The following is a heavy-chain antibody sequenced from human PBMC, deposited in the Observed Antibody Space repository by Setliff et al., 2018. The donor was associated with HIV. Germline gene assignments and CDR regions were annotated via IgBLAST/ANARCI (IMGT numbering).Heavy chain of an antibody. CDR2: ISSTGTYI. CDR1: GFNFSSHT. Sequence: GGSLRLSCAASGFNFSSHTMNWIRQAPGKGLEWVSSISSTGTYIYYADSMKGRFTISRDNAKNSLYLQMNILRAEDTAVYYCAKATGLGAAGKIDSWGQGTLVTVSS. V-gene: IGHV3-21*04. D-gene: IGHD6-13*01. CDR3: AKATGLGAAGKIDS. J-gene: IGHJ4*02.